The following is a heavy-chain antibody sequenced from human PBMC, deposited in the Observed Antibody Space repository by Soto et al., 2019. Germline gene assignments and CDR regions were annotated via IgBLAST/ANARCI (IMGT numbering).Heavy chain of an antibody. CDR2: ISAYNGNT. D-gene: IGHD1-20*01. V-gene: IGHV1-18*01. CDR3: GRLRRYNWLNDY. CDR1: GYTFTSYG. Sequence: GASVKVSCKASGYTFTSYGISWVRQAPGQGLEWMGWISAYNGNTNYAQKLQGRVTMTKDTSTSTAYMELRSLRSDDTAVYYCGRLRRYNWLNDYWGQRTPVPVSS. J-gene: IGHJ4*02.